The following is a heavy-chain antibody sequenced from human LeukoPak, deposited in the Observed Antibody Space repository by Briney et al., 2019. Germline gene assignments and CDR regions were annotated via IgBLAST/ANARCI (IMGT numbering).Heavy chain of an antibody. Sequence: SETLSLTCTVSRGSISSGGNYWSGIRQHPGKGLEWIGYIYYSGSTYYNPSLKSRVTISVDTSKNQFSLKLSSVTAADTAVYYCARVGYYDSSGYYGLSFDYWGQGPLVTVSS. V-gene: IGHV4-31*03. J-gene: IGHJ4*02. CDR2: IYYSGST. D-gene: IGHD3-22*01. CDR1: RGSISSGGNY. CDR3: ARVGYYDSSGYYGLSFDY.